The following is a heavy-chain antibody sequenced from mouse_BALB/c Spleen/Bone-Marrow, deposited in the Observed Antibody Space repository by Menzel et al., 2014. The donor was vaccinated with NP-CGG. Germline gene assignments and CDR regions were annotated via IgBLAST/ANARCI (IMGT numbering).Heavy chain of an antibody. V-gene: IGHV3-2*02. Sequence: EVQLQESGPGLVKPSQSLSLTCTVTGYSITSDYAWNWIRQFPGNKLEWMGYISYSGTTNYNPSLKNRISITRNTSKNQFFMQLSSVTTKDTTTKYCASYYFGTLYYYAMANWGQGTSVTVSS. CDR2: ISYSGTT. D-gene: IGHD1-1*01. CDR3: ASYYFGTLYYYAMAN. J-gene: IGHJ4*01. CDR1: GYSITSDYA.